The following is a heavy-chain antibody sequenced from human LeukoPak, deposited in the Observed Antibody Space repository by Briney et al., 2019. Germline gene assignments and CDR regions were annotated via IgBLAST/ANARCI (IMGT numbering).Heavy chain of an antibody. V-gene: IGHV3-74*01. J-gene: IGHJ4*02. CDR3: ARDATLYYLDY. CDR2: INTDGSTT. CDR1: GFPFSSYW. Sequence: PGGSLRLSCAVSGFPFSSYWMDWVRQAPGKGPVWVSRINTDGSTTDYADSVKGRFTISRDNAKNTLYLQMNSLTADDTAIYYCARDATLYYLDYWGQGTLVTVSS.